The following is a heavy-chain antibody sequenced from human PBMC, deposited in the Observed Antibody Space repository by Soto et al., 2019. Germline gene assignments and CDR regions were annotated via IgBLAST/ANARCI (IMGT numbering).Heavy chain of an antibody. CDR1: GFTFSNAW. Sequence: PGGALRLSCAASGFTFSNAWMSWVRQAPGKGLEWVGRIKSKTDGGTTDYAAPVKGRFTISRDDSKNTLYLQMNSLKTEDTAVYYCTTDTSYYYYGMDVWGQGTTVTVSS. V-gene: IGHV3-15*01. J-gene: IGHJ6*02. CDR3: TTDTSYYYYGMDV. CDR2: IKSKTDGGTT.